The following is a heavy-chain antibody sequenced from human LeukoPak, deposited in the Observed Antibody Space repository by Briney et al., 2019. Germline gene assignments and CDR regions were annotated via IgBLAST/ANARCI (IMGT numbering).Heavy chain of an antibody. D-gene: IGHD2-2*02. CDR2: IIPIFGTA. J-gene: IGHJ6*03. CDR3: ARDYCSSTSCYRYRGDYYYYYMDV. V-gene: IGHV1-69*13. CDR1: GGTFSSYA. Sequence: ASVKVSCKASGGTFSSYAISWVRQAPGQGLEWMGGIIPIFGTANYAQKFQGRVTITADESTSTAYVELSSLRSEDTAVYYCARDYCSSTSCYRYRGDYYYYYMDVWGKGTTVTVSS.